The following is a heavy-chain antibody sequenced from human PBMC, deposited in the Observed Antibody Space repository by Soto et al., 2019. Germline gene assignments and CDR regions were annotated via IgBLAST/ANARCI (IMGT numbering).Heavy chain of an antibody. Sequence: PGGSLRLSCAASGFTFSSYWMSWVRQAPGKGLEWVANIKQDGSEKYYVDSVKGRFTISRDNAKNSLYLQMNSLRAEDTAVYYCARDRSSGWYRLGWFDPWGQGTLVTVSS. CDR3: ARDRSSGWYRLGWFDP. CDR1: GFTFSSYW. CDR2: IKQDGSEK. V-gene: IGHV3-7*01. J-gene: IGHJ5*02. D-gene: IGHD6-19*01.